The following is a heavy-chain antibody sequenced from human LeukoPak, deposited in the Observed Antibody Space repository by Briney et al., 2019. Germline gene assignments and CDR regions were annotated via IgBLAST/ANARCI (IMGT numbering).Heavy chain of an antibody. CDR2: INHSGST. CDR3: ASREGVRVGYFDY. Sequence: PSETLSLTCGVYGGSFSGYYWSWIRQPPGKGLEWIGEINHSGSTNYNPSLKSRVTISVDTSKDQFSLKLSSVTAADTAVYYCASREGVRVGYFDYWGQGTLVTVSS. CDR1: GGSFSGYY. J-gene: IGHJ4*02. D-gene: IGHD3-10*01. V-gene: IGHV4-34*09.